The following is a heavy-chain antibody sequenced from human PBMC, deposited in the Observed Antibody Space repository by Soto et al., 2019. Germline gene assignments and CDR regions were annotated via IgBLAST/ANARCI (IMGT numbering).Heavy chain of an antibody. D-gene: IGHD3-22*01. CDR1: GFTFSSYG. J-gene: IGHJ4*02. CDR3: AKVASGDSSGYHDY. CDR2: ISYDGSNK. V-gene: IGHV3-30*18. Sequence: ESGGGVVQPGRSLRLSCAASGFTFSSYGMHWVRQAPGKGLEWVAVISYDGSNKYYADSVKGRFTISRDNSKNTLYLQMNSLRAEDTAVYYCAKVASGDSSGYHDYWGQGTLVTVSS.